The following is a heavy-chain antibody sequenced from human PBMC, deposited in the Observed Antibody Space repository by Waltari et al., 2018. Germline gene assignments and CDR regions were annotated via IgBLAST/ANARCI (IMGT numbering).Heavy chain of an antibody. CDR1: GGTFSSYA. J-gene: IGHJ3*02. V-gene: IGHV1-69*01. Sequence: QVQLVQSGAEVKKPGSSVKVSCKASGGTFSSYAIRRVRQAPGKGLEWMGGIIPIFGTANYAQKFQGRVTITADESTSTAYMELSSLRSEDTAVYYCAREHYDSSGYYYDAFDIWGQGTWSPSLQ. CDR2: IIPIFGTA. D-gene: IGHD3-22*01. CDR3: AREHYDSSGYYYDAFDI.